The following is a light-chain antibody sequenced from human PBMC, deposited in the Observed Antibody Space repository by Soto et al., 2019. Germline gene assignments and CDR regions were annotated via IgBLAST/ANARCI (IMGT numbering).Light chain of an antibody. CDR1: QSVSSNY. CDR3: QQYGSSPRT. J-gene: IGKJ1*01. Sequence: EIMLSQSPVTLSLSPGERATLSCRASQSVSSNYLAWYQQKPGQAPKLLIYGASSGATGIPDRFSGSGSGTDFTLTISRLEPEDFAVYYCQQYGSSPRTFGQGTMV. CDR2: GAS. V-gene: IGKV3-20*01.